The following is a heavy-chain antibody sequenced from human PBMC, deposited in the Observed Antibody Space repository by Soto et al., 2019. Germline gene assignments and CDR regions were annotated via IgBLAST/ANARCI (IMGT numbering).Heavy chain of an antibody. V-gene: IGHV1-69*10. D-gene: IGHD5-18*01. CDR3: AMVDTAYHYNWFDP. CDR1: GGTFSSYA. CDR2: IIPILGIA. Sequence: ASVKVSCKASGGTFSSYAISWVRQAPGQGLEWMGGIIPILGIANYAQKFQGRVTITADKSTSTAYMELSSLRSEDTAVYYCAMVDTAYHYNWFDPWGQGTLVTVSS. J-gene: IGHJ5*02.